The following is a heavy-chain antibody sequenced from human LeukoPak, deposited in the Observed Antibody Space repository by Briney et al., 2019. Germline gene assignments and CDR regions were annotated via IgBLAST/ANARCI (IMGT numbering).Heavy chain of an antibody. D-gene: IGHD3-10*01. V-gene: IGHV4-39*07. J-gene: IGHJ6*02. CDR2: IYYSGST. CDR1: GGSISSSSYY. CDR3: ARAPSYYGSGSFYAKRYYYYGMDV. Sequence: SETLSLTCTVSGGSISSSSYYWGWIRQPPGKGLEWIGSIYYSGSTYYNPSLKSRVSISVDTSKNQFSLKLSSVTAADTAVYYCARAPSYYGSGSFYAKRYYYYGMDVWGQGTTVTVSS.